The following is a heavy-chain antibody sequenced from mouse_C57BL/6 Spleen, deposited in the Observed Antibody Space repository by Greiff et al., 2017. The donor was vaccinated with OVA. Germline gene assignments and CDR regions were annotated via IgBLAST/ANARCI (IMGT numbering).Heavy chain of an antibody. J-gene: IGHJ4*01. CDR3: ARSGLPDYYAMDY. CDR1: GYTFTDYY. V-gene: IGHV1-26*01. Sequence: EVQLQQSGPELVKPGASVKISCKASGYTFTDYYMNWVKQSHGKSLEWIGDINPNNGGTSYNQKFKGKATLTVDKSSSTAYMELRSLTSEDSAVYYCARSGLPDYYAMDYWGQGTSVTVSS. CDR2: INPNNGGT.